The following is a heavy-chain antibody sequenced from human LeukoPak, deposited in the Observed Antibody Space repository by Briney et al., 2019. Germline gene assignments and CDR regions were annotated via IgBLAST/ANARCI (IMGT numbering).Heavy chain of an antibody. J-gene: IGHJ4*02. CDR1: GYTFTSYG. Sequence: SVKVSCKASGYTFTSYGISWVRQAPGQGLEWMGGIIPIFGTANYAQKFQGRVTITADESTSTAYMELSSLRSEDTAVYYCAGSSGGYYDTWGQGTLVTVSS. D-gene: IGHD3-22*01. V-gene: IGHV1-69*13. CDR3: AGSSGGYYDT. CDR2: IIPIFGTA.